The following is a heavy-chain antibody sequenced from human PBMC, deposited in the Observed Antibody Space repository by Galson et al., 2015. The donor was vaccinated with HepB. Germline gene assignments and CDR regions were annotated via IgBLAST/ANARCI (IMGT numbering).Heavy chain of an antibody. CDR3: ASPGSARFLEYGMDV. D-gene: IGHD3-3*01. V-gene: IGHV1-69*13. CDR1: GGTFSSYA. J-gene: IGHJ6*02. Sequence: SVKVSCKASGGTFSSYAISWVRQAPGQGLEWMGGIIPIFGTANYAQKFQGRVTITADESTSTAYMELSSLRSEDTAVYYCASPGSARFLEYGMDVWGQGTTVTVSS. CDR2: IIPIFGTA.